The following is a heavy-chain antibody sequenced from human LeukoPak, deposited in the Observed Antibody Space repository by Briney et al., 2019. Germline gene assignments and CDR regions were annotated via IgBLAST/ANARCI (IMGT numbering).Heavy chain of an antibody. CDR3: AKIVVVVAATQWFDP. V-gene: IGHV3-23*01. CDR1: GFTFSSYA. CDR2: ISGSGGST. Sequence: PGGSLRLSCAASGFTFSSYAMSWVRQAPGKGLEWVSAISGSGGSTYYADSVKGRFTISRDNSKNTLYLQMNSLRAEDTAVYHCAKIVVVVAATQWFDPWGQGTLVTVSS. J-gene: IGHJ5*02. D-gene: IGHD2-15*01.